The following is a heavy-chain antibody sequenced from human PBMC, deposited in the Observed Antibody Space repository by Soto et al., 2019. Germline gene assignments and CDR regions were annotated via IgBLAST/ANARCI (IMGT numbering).Heavy chain of an antibody. Sequence: QVQVVQSGAEVKQPGASVKISCKTSVYTFTSYYVHWVRQVPGQGLEWMGIIRPHGGSTAYAQKFQGRVSMTMDTPTTAVHMELSSLRSDDAAVYYCARVEGRAVDERDWGPGTLVTVSS. V-gene: IGHV1-46*01. J-gene: IGHJ4*02. CDR2: IRPHGGST. CDR3: ARVEGRAVDERD. CDR1: VYTFTSYY.